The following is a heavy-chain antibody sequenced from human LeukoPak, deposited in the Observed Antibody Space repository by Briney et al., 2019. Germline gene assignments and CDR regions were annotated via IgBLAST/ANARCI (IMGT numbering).Heavy chain of an antibody. J-gene: IGHJ6*02. CDR2: ISSSSSYI. V-gene: IGHV3-21*01. CDR1: GFTFSSYS. CDR3: ARSRRQWLVLDGMDV. Sequence: GGSLRLSCAASGFTFSSYSMNWVRQAPGEGLEWVSSISSSSSYIYYADSVKGRFTISRDNAKNSLYLQMNSLRAEDTAVYYCARSRRQWLVLDGMDVWGQGTTVTVSS. D-gene: IGHD6-19*01.